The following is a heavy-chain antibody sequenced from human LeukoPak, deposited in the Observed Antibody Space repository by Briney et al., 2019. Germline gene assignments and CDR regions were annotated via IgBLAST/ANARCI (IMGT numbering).Heavy chain of an antibody. J-gene: IGHJ6*03. CDR1: GFTVSSNY. CDR2: IYSGGST. Sequence: RGSLRLSCAASGFTVSSNYMSWVRQAPGKGLEWVSVIYSGGSTYYADSVKGRFTISRDNSKNTLYLQMNSLRAEDTAVYYCARVPQAAGSGSSGARIYYYYYFMDVWGKGTTVTVSS. D-gene: IGHD3-10*01. CDR3: ARVPQAAGSGSSGARIYYYYYFMDV. V-gene: IGHV3-53*01.